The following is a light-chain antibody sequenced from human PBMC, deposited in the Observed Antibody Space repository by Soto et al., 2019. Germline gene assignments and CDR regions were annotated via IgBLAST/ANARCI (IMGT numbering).Light chain of an antibody. CDR3: QQSYSTPLT. J-gene: IGKJ4*01. V-gene: IGKV1-39*01. CDR2: AAS. CDR1: QSISSY. Sequence: DIQMTQSPSTLSASVRNRVSITCRASQSISSYLNWYQQKPGKAPKLLIYAASSLQSGVPSRFSGGGGERDVTPIISSLQLEDFATYYYQQSYSTPLTFGRGTKVDIK.